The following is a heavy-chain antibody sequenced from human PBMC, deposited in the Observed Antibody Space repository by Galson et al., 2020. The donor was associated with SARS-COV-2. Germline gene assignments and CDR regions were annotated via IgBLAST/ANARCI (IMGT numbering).Heavy chain of an antibody. D-gene: IGHD2-8*02. CDR3: ARRGVTMIFLLTGPGWFFDL. CDR1: GVSISTTNY. CDR2: VYPSGST. Sequence: SETLSLTCAVSGVSISTTNYWSWIRQAPGKGLEWIGSVYPSGSTYYNPSLKSRVTISLDTSKNQFSLRLTSVTAADTALYYCARRGVTMIFLLTGPGWFFDLWGRGTLVTVSS. J-gene: IGHJ2*01. V-gene: IGHV4-38-2*01.